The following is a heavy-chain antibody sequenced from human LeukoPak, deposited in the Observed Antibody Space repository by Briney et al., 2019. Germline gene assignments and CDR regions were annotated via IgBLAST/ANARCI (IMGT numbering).Heavy chain of an antibody. CDR1: GFTLSTNA. Sequence: GGSLRLSCLTSGFTLSTNAVSWVRQAPGKGLEWISGISGSGASTYYADSVKGRFTISRDDSRNTLYLQMNSLRGDDTAVYYCAKDVGKWESLHFFDYWGQGTLVTVSS. CDR2: ISGSGAST. CDR3: AKDVGKWESLHFFDY. V-gene: IGHV3-23*01. J-gene: IGHJ4*02. D-gene: IGHD1-26*01.